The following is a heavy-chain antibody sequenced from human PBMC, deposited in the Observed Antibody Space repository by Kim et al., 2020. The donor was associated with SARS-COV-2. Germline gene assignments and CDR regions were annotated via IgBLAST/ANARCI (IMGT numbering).Heavy chain of an antibody. J-gene: IGHJ4*02. CDR2: VNNNNNP. Sequence: GGSLRLSCAASGFTFSRRAMSWVRQVPGKGLEWIASVNNNNNPYYADSVKGRFTVSRDITKDTLYLQINSLRADDTALYYCPKDHPSSGLPTFDSWGQGT. CDR1: GFTFSRRA. D-gene: IGHD3-22*01. CDR3: PKDHPSSGLPTFDS. V-gene: IGHV3-23*05.